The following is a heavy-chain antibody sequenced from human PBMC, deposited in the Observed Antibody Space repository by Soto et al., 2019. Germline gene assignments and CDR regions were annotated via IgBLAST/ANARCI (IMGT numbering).Heavy chain of an antibody. V-gene: IGHV1-2*02. Sequence: ASVEVSCKXSGYTFTDYYLNWVRQAPGQGLEWMGWINPHSGGTNYAQKFQGRVTMTRDTSINTAYMDLSSLRSDDTAVYFCARAHYYDSWNNYFDYWGQGALVTVSS. D-gene: IGHD3-22*01. CDR3: ARAHYYDSWNNYFDY. CDR1: GYTFTDYY. J-gene: IGHJ4*02. CDR2: INPHSGGT.